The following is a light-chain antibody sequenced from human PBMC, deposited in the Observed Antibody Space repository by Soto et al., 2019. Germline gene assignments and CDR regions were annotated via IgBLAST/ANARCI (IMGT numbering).Light chain of an antibody. J-gene: IGKJ5*01. CDR2: GAS. Sequence: EIVITQSPATLSVSPGERATLSCRASQSVTSNYLAWYQQKPGQAPRLLVYGASSRATGISDRFSGSGSGTDFTLTISRLEPEDFAVYYCQHYVSPPITFGQGTRLEIK. V-gene: IGKV3-20*01. CDR1: QSVTSNY. CDR3: QHYVSPPIT.